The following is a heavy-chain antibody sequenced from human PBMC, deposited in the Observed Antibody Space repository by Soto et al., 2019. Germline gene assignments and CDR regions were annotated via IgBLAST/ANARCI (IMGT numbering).Heavy chain of an antibody. D-gene: IGHD2-15*01. Sequence: KAGGSLRLSCAASGLTFSSYSMNWVRQAPGKGLEWVSSISSSSSYIYYADSVKGRFTISRDNAKNSLYLQMNSLRAEDTAVYYCARVGSPGAFDIWGQGTMVTVSS. V-gene: IGHV3-21*01. J-gene: IGHJ3*02. CDR2: ISSSSSYI. CDR3: ARVGSPGAFDI. CDR1: GLTFSSYS.